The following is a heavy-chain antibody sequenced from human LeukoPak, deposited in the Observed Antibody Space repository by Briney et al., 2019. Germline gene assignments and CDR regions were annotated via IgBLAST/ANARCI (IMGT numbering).Heavy chain of an antibody. J-gene: IGHJ4*02. CDR1: GGSISSGSYY. Sequence: SETLSLTCTVSGGSISSGSYYWRWIRQPAGKGLEWIARIYTTGSTNYNPSLKSRFTISVDTSKNQFSLKLSSVTAADTAVYYCARGPMVVTHFDYWGQGTLVTVSS. CDR3: ARGPMVVTHFDY. V-gene: IGHV4-61*02. CDR2: IYTTGST. D-gene: IGHD4-23*01.